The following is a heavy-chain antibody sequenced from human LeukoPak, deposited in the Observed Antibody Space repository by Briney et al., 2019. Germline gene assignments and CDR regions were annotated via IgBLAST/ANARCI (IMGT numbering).Heavy chain of an antibody. CDR1: GFTFSSYA. V-gene: IGHV3-66*01. J-gene: IGHJ3*02. Sequence: GESLRLSCAASGFTFSSYAMNWVRQAPGKGLEWVSVIYSGGSTYYADSVKGRFTVSRDNSMNTVFLQMNSLRAEDTAVYYCARGEVTVAFDIWGQGTMVTVSS. D-gene: IGHD2-21*02. CDR2: IYSGGST. CDR3: ARGEVTVAFDI.